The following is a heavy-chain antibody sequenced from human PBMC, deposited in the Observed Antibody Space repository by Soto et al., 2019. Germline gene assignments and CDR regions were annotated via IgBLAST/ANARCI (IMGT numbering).Heavy chain of an antibody. Sequence: QLQLQESGSGLVKPSQTLSLTCAVSGGSISSGGYSWSWIRQPPGKGLEWIGYIYHSGSTYYNPSLKSRVTISVDRSKNQFSLKLSAVTAADTAVYYCARGRSSSWADAFDIWGQGTMVTVSS. V-gene: IGHV4-30-2*01. D-gene: IGHD6-13*01. J-gene: IGHJ3*02. CDR3: ARGRSSSWADAFDI. CDR1: GGSISSGGYS. CDR2: IYHSGST.